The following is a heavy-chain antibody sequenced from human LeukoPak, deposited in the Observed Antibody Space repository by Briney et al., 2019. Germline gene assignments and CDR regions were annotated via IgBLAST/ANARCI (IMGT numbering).Heavy chain of an antibody. CDR2: IKQDGVEK. CDR1: GFSFSSFS. J-gene: IGHJ4*02. V-gene: IGHV3-7*03. Sequence: PGGSLRLSCAASGFSFSSFSKSWVRQAPGKGLEWVANIKQDGVEKYYVDSVKGRFTISRDNAKNSLYLQMNSLRAEDTALYYCARDWFTRLGELSPDRAFDYWGQGTLVTVSS. D-gene: IGHD3-16*02. CDR3: ARDWFTRLGELSPDRAFDY.